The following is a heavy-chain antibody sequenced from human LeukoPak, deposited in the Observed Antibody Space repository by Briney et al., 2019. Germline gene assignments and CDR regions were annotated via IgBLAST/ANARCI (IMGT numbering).Heavy chain of an antibody. J-gene: IGHJ4*02. D-gene: IGHD2-8*01. V-gene: IGHV1-69*13. CDR3: ARLGYCTNGVCRDDFDY. CDR2: IIPIFGTA. Sequence: SVKVSCKASGGTFSSYAISWVRQAPGQGLEWVGGIIPIFGTANYAQKFQGRVTITADESTSTAYMELSSLRSEDTAVYYCARLGYCTNGVCRDDFDYWGQGTLVTVSS. CDR1: GGTFSSYA.